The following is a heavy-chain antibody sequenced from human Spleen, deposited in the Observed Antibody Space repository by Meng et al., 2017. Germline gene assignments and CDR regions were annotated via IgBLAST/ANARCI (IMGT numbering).Heavy chain of an antibody. CDR2: ISSKGDKT. CDR3: ISGYFFDH. J-gene: IGHJ4*02. D-gene: IGHD3-10*01. Sequence: GESLKISCAASGFTFDDYAMHWVRQAPRKGLEYVSAISSKGDKTYYANSVKGRFTTSRDNSKNTLYLQLGNLRPEDTAVYYCISGYFFDHWGQGALVTVSS. CDR1: GFTFDDYA. V-gene: IGHV3-64*01.